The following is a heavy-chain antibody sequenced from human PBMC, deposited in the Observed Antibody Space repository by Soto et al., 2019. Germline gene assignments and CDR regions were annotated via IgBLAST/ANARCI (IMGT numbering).Heavy chain of an antibody. V-gene: IGHV4-59*01. CDR3: ARGGGYVRSTISRKKYYYYGMDV. J-gene: IGHJ6*02. CDR2: IYYSGST. D-gene: IGHD5-12*01. Sequence: SETLSLTCTVSGGSISSYYWSWIRQPPGKGLEWIGYIYYSGSTNYNPSLKSRVTISVDTSKNQFSLKLSSVTAADTAVYYCARGGGYVRSTISRKKYYYYGMDVWGQGTTVTVSS. CDR1: GGSISSYY.